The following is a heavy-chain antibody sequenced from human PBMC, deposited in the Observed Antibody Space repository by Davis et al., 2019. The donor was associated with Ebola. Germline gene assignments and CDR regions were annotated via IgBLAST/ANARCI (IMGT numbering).Heavy chain of an antibody. Sequence: GESLKISCAASGFVFSSYVMSWVRRAPGKGLEWVSTLGLSADTYYADSVKGRFTISRDNAKNSLYLQMNSLRDEDTAVYYCARDHGYCSDGSCYSSYFDYWGQGTLVTVSS. CDR1: GFVFSSYV. CDR2: LGLSADT. CDR3: ARDHGYCSDGSCYSSYFDY. V-gene: IGHV3-21*01. D-gene: IGHD2-15*01. J-gene: IGHJ4*02.